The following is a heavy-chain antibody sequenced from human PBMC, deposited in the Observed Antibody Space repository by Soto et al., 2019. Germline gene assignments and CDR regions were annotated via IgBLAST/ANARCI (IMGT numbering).Heavy chain of an antibody. V-gene: IGHV1-8*01. CDR3: ARGNHYDFWSGYYYDGMAV. CDR1: GYTFTSYD. CDR2: MNPNSGNT. Sequence: QVQLVQSGAEVKKPGASVKVSCKASGYTFTSYDINWVRQATGQGLEWMGWMNPNSGNTGYAQKFQRRVTMTRNSSISTAYMELSSLRAEATAVYYCARGNHYDFWSGYYYDGMAVWCQWTTVTVSS. D-gene: IGHD3-3*01. J-gene: IGHJ6*02.